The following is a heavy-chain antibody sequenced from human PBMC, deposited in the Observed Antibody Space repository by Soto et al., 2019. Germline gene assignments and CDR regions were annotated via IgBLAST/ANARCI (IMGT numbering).Heavy chain of an antibody. Sequence: SVKVSCKASGGTFSGYTFSCVRQTPGEGLEWMGGIIPLFDTTKYAQKFQGRVTFTADESTSTTYMELSSLRSEDTALYFFAKVQPMVRVDIIKGSPVMDVWVQGTTLTGSS. CDR2: IIPLFDTT. D-gene: IGHD3-10*01. CDR1: GGTFSGYT. CDR3: AKVQPMVRVDIIKGSPVMDV. V-gene: IGHV1-69*13. J-gene: IGHJ6*02.